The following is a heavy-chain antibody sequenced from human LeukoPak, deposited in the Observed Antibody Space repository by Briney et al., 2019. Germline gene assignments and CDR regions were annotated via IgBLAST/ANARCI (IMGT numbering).Heavy chain of an antibody. Sequence: GGSLRLSCAASGFAFSTYEMNWVRQAPGKGLEWVSYISSSGSTIYYADSVKGRFTISRDNAKNSLYLHMNSLRAEDTAVYYCARVGAYAAVNCWGQGTLVTVSS. CDR2: ISSSGSTI. CDR1: GFAFSTYE. J-gene: IGHJ4*02. D-gene: IGHD3-16*01. CDR3: ARVGAYAAVNC. V-gene: IGHV3-48*03.